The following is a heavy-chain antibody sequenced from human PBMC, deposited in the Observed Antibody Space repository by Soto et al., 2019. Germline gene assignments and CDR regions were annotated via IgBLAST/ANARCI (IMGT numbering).Heavy chain of an antibody. D-gene: IGHD6-6*01. CDR1: GFSLTSNDVA. V-gene: IGHV2-5*02. CDR2: IYWDDDK. CDR3: AHSRYSRSSFDY. J-gene: IGHJ4*02. Sequence: SGPTLVNPTHTLTLTCTFSGFSLTSNDVAVGWIRQHPGKALEWLALIYWDDDKRYSPSLKSRLTITKDTSKNQVVLRMTNMDPVDTATYYCAHSRYSRSSFDYWGQGTLVTVSS.